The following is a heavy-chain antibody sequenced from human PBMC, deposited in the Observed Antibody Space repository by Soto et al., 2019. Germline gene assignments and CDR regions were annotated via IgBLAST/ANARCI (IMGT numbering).Heavy chain of an antibody. Sequence: ESGGGVVRPGTSLRLSCVGSGFTFRSYVIHWVRQAPGKGLEWVALTSYDGSNNFYGDSVKGRFTISRDNSRNTVELQMDSLRLEDTSLYYCARWGTTGGLDVWGQGTLVSVSS. J-gene: IGHJ4*02. V-gene: IGHV3-33*05. CDR2: TSYDGSNN. CDR3: ARWGTTGGLDV. D-gene: IGHD3-16*01. CDR1: GFTFRSYV.